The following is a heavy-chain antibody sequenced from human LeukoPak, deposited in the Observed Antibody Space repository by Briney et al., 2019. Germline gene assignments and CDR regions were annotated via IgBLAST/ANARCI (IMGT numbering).Heavy chain of an antibody. D-gene: IGHD2-21*02. V-gene: IGHV1-2*02. J-gene: IGHJ4*02. CDR1: VGTVSSYA. CDR3: ARDLTPDCGGDCYSGCDY. Sequence: ASVKVSCKASVGTVSSYAISWGRQAPGQGLECMGWINPNSGGTNYAQKFQGRVTMTRDTSISTAYMELSRLRSDDTAVYYCARDLTPDCGGDCYSGCDYWGQGTLVTVSS. CDR2: INPNSGGT.